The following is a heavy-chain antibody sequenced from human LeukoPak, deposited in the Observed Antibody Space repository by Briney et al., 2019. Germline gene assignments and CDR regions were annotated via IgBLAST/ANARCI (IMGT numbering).Heavy chain of an antibody. J-gene: IGHJ3*02. D-gene: IGHD5-24*01. CDR3: ARGMGRWRQLGSDVFDI. Sequence: GGSLRLSCAPSGFTFSDFAMSWVRQAPGKGLESVAAISGSAGATHYADSVKGRFTISRDNAKNSLYLQMNSLRAEDTAVYYCARGMGRWRQLGSDVFDIWGQGTMVTVSS. V-gene: IGHV3-23*01. CDR2: ISGSAGAT. CDR1: GFTFSDFA.